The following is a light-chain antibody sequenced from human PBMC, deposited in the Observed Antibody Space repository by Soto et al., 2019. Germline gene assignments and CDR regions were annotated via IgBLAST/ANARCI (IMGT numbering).Light chain of an antibody. CDR3: QHDENLPYT. V-gene: IGKV1-33*01. J-gene: IGKJ2*01. CDR1: QVITNY. CDR2: DIS. Sequence: DIQLTQSASSLSASVGDRVTITCQASQVITNYLNWYQQKPGKAPKLLIYDISTLEIGVSSRFSGIGSGTHFTFTINGLQTEEIATYYCQHDENLPYTFGQGTKLE.